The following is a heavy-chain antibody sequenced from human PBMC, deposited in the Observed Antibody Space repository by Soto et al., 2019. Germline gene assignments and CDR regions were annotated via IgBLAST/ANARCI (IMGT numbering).Heavy chain of an antibody. V-gene: IGHV3-21*01. CDR3: ARSYSSQKEGWFDP. CDR1: GFTFREYT. CDR2: ISSSSSYI. D-gene: IGHD6-19*01. Sequence: EVQLVESGGGLVKPGGSLRLSCAASGFTFREYTMNWVRQAPGKGLEWVSSISSSSSYIYYADSVKGRFTISRDNAKNSLYLPMNSLRTEDTAVYYWARSYSSQKEGWFDPWGQGTLVTVSS. J-gene: IGHJ5*02.